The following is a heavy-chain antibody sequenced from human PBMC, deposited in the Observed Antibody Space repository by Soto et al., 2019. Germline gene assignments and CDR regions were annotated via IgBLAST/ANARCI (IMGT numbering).Heavy chain of an antibody. V-gene: IGHV3-9*01. Sequence: EPGGGLVQPGRSLRLSCAASGFSFGDYAMQWVRQVPGKGLEWVSSISWNGESIGYADSVKGRFTISRDNGKKSVYLQMNSLRGEDTALYYCAKDVGSSGWYDGFDSWGQGTLVTVS. J-gene: IGHJ4*02. D-gene: IGHD6-19*01. CDR3: AKDVGSSGWYDGFDS. CDR1: GFSFGDYA. CDR2: ISWNGESI.